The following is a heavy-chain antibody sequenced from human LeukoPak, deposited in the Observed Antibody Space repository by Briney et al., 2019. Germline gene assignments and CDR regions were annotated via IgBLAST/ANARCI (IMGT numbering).Heavy chain of an antibody. CDR3: ARDQTYSGSGIYTYFDY. V-gene: IGHV4-34*01. CDR2: INHSGST. CDR1: GGSFSGYY. Sequence: SENLSLTCAVYGGSFSGYYWSWIRQPPGKGLEWIGEINHSGSTNYNPSLRSRVTISVDTSKNHFSLKLSSVTAADTAVYYCARDQTYSGSGIYTYFDYWGQGILVTVSS. J-gene: IGHJ4*02. D-gene: IGHD3-10*01.